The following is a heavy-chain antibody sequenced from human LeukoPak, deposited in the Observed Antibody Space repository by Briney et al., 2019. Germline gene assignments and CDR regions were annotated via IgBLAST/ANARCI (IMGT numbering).Heavy chain of an antibody. CDR1: GFTFSSYA. CDR2: ISGSGGST. V-gene: IGHV3-23*01. CDR3: AKGAMYYYDSSGYATLGGDY. J-gene: IGHJ4*02. Sequence: PGGSLRLSCAASGFTFSSYAMSWVRQAPGKGLEWVSAISGSGGSTYYADSVKGRFTISRDNSKNTLYLQMNSLRAEDTAVYYCAKGAMYYYDSSGYATLGGDYWGQGTLVTVSS. D-gene: IGHD3-22*01.